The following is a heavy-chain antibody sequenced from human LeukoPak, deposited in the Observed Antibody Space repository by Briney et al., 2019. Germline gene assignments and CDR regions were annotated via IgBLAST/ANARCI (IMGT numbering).Heavy chain of an antibody. CDR3: ARDQGGVGY. CDR2: ISSFSGTI. Sequence: PGGSLRLSCVASGITSSSYSMNWVRQAPGKGLEWVSYISSFSGTINYADSVKGRCTISRDNAKNSLYLQMNSLRAEDTAVYYCARDQGGVGYWGQGTLVTVSS. D-gene: IGHD3-16*01. CDR1: GITSSSYS. V-gene: IGHV3-48*01. J-gene: IGHJ4*02.